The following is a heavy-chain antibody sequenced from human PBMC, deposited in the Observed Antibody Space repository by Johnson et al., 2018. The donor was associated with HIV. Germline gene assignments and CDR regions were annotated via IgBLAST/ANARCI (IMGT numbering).Heavy chain of an antibody. CDR1: GFTFSDYY. CDR2: ISGSTIMI. Sequence: MLLVESGGGVVQPGRSLRLSCTASGFTFSDYYMSWIRQAPGKGLEWVSYISGSTIMINYADSVKGRFTISRDNSKNTLYLQMNSLRTEDTAVYYCARDSGSSGQQLGPGDIWGQGTMVTVSS. V-gene: IGHV3-11*06. CDR3: ARDSGSSGQQLGPGDI. D-gene: IGHD6-13*01. J-gene: IGHJ3*02.